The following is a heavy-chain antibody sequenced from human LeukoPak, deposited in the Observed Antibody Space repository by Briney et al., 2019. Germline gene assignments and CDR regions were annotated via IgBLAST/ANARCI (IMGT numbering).Heavy chain of an antibody. CDR1: GGSISSSSYY. D-gene: IGHD3-10*01. J-gene: IGHJ3*02. Sequence: NPSETLSLTCTVSGGSISSSSYYWGWIRQPPGRGLEWIGSIYYSGSTYYNPSLKSRVTISVDTSKNQFSLKLSSVTAADTAVYYCARELRITMVRGVLDAFDIWGQGTMVTVSS. CDR2: IYYSGST. CDR3: ARELRITMVRGVLDAFDI. V-gene: IGHV4-39*07.